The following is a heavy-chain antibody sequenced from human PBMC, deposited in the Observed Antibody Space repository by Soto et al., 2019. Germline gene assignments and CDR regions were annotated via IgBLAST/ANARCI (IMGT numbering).Heavy chain of an antibody. CDR2: IVSSGST. V-gene: IGHV3-66*01. J-gene: IGHJ6*03. D-gene: IGHD2-8*01. CDR1: GLTVSSDY. CDR3: ARNGGDCYYMDV. Sequence: EVQLVESGGGLVQPGGSLSLPCPASGLTVSSDYMSWVRQAPGKGLEWVSVIVSSGSTHYTDSVKCRFTISRDNSKNTLYLQMNSLRVEDTAVYHCARNGGDCYYMDVWGNGTTVSVSS.